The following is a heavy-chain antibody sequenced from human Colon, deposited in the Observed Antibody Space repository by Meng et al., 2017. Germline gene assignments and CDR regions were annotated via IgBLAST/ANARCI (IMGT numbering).Heavy chain of an antibody. CDR1: GYSISSGYY. D-gene: IGHD1-1*01. CDR3: GRVSAVAGTTPVDY. J-gene: IGHJ4*02. V-gene: IGHV4-38-2*01. CDR2: VYHSGST. Sequence: SETLSLTCAVSGYSISSGYYWGWIRQPPGKAMEWIGTVYHSGSTYYNPSLKSRVTISADTSRNQFSLNLRDVTADDTAIYYCGRVSAVAGTTPVDYWGQGSLVTVSS.